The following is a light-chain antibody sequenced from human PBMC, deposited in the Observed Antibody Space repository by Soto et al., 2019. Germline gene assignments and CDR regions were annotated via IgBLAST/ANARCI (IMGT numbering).Light chain of an antibody. CDR1: QRISSW. CDR3: QQYNAYPLT. Sequence: DIQMTQSPSTLSASVGDRVTITCRASQRISSWLAWSQQKPGKAPKVLIYKASSLESGVPSRFSGRGSGTEFTLTISSLQPDDFATYYCQQYNAYPLTFGGGTKVEIK. CDR2: KAS. J-gene: IGKJ4*01. V-gene: IGKV1-5*03.